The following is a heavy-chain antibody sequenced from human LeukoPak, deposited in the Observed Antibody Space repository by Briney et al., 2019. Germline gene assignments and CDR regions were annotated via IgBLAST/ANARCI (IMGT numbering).Heavy chain of an antibody. D-gene: IGHD3-22*01. CDR2: ISSSSGTI. J-gene: IGHJ4*02. V-gene: IGHV3-48*01. CDR3: ARVWNYDSSGYYRPGDY. Sequence: GGSLRLSCAASGFTFTNYSMNWVRQAPGKGLEWVSYISSSSGTIYYADSVKGRFTISRDNAKSSLYLQMNSLRAEDTAVYYCARVWNYDSSGYYRPGDYWGQGTLVTVSS. CDR1: GFTFTNYS.